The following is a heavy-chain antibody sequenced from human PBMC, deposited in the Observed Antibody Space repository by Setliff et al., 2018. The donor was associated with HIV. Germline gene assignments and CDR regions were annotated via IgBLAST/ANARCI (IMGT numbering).Heavy chain of an antibody. D-gene: IGHD3-10*01. CDR2: ISSSSSYI. V-gene: IGHV3-21*01. CDR1: GFTFRSYN. CDR3: AGGSGSYPKPFDP. Sequence: GGSLRLSCAASGFTFRSYNMNWVRQAPGKGLEWVSSISSSSSYIYYADSVKGRFTISRDNAKNSLYLQMNSLRVEDTAVYHCAGGSGSYPKPFDPWGQGTLVTVSS. J-gene: IGHJ5*02.